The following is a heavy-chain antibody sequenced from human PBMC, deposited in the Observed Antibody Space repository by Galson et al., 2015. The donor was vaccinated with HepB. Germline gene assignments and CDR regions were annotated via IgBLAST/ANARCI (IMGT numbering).Heavy chain of an antibody. CDR1: GGTFSSYA. V-gene: IGHV1-69*10. CDR3: ASGKQGDYNYYYGLGV. Sequence: SVKVSCKASGGTFSSYAISWVRQAPGQGLEWMGGIIPILGIADYAQKFQGRVTITADKSTSTAYMELTTLRSEDTAVYHCASGKQGDYNYYYGLGVWGQGTTVTASS. D-gene: IGHD1-1*01. J-gene: IGHJ6*02. CDR2: IIPILGIA.